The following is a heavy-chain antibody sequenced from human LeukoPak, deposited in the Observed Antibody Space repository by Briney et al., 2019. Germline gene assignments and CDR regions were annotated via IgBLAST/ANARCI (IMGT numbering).Heavy chain of an antibody. CDR1: GFTFSSYA. CDR2: ISGSGGST. J-gene: IGHJ6*02. Sequence: GGSLRLSCAASGFTFSSYAMSWVRQAPGKGLEWVSAISGSGGSTYYADSVKGRFTISRDNSKNTLYLQMNSLRAEDTAVYYCAKDLYCSSTSCPAGDYYYGMDVWGQGTTVTVSS. D-gene: IGHD2-2*01. CDR3: AKDLYCSSTSCPAGDYYYGMDV. V-gene: IGHV3-23*01.